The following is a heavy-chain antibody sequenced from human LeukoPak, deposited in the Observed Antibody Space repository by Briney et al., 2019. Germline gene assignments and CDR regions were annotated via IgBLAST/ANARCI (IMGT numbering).Heavy chain of an antibody. D-gene: IGHD4-23*01. CDR1: GYTFTSYY. Sequence: VASVKVSCKASGYTFTSYYIHWVRQAPGEGLEWKGIINPSGGSTSYAQKFQGRVTMTRDTSTSTVYMELRSLRSEDTAVYYCARAASTVTPQGDYWGQGTLVTVSS. J-gene: IGHJ4*02. CDR2: INPSGGST. V-gene: IGHV1-46*01. CDR3: ARAASTVTPQGDY.